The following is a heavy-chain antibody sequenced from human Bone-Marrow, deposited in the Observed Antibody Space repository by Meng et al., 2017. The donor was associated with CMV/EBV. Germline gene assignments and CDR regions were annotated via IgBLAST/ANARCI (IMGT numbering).Heavy chain of an antibody. V-gene: IGHV1-18*01. CDR1: GYTFTSYG. J-gene: IGHJ6*02. Sequence: ASVKVSCKASGYTFTSYGISWVRQAPGQGLEWMGWISAYNGNTNYAQKLQGRVTMTTDTSTSTAYMELRSLRSDDTAVYYCARDGEWELLNGQSYYYYYGMDVWGQGTTVTVS. CDR3: ARDGEWELLNGQSYYYYYGMDV. CDR2: ISAYNGNT. D-gene: IGHD1-26*01.